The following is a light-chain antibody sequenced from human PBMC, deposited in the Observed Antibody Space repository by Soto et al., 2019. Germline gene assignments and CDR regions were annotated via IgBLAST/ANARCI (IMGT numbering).Light chain of an antibody. Sequence: QSALTQPPSASGTPGQRVTISCSGSSSNFGSNYVYWYQQLPGTAPKLLIYRNNQRPSGVPDRFSGSKSGTSASLAISGLRSEDEADYYCAAWDDSMSVLYVFGTGSKSPS. CDR3: AAWDDSMSVLYV. V-gene: IGLV1-47*01. CDR1: SSNFGSNY. CDR2: RNN. J-gene: IGLJ1*01.